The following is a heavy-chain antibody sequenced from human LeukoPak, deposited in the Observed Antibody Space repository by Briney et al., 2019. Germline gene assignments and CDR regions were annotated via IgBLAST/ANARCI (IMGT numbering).Heavy chain of an antibody. J-gene: IGHJ3*02. D-gene: IGHD5-24*01. CDR3: ARDKDGYNPGDAFDI. V-gene: IGHV3-53*01. CDR2: IYSGGST. CDR1: GFTFISNY. Sequence: PGGSLSLSCAASGFTFISNYMSWVRRAPGKGLEWVSVIYSGGSTYYADSVKGRFTISRDNSKNTLYLQMNSLRAEDTAVYYCARDKDGYNPGDAFDIWGQGTMVTVSS.